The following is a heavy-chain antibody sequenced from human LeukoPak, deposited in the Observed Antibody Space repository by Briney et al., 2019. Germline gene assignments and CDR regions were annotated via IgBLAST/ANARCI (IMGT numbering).Heavy chain of an antibody. Sequence: SETLSLTCTVSGASFNTYYWSWIRQPPGKGLEWIGYTYASGSTNYNPSLESRVTMSVDTSKNQFSLKLSSVTAADTAVYYCARHAHEYSSLKKFDPWGQGTLVTVSS. V-gene: IGHV4-4*09. CDR3: ARHAHEYSSLKKFDP. CDR1: GASFNTYY. D-gene: IGHD6-6*01. CDR2: TYASGST. J-gene: IGHJ5*02.